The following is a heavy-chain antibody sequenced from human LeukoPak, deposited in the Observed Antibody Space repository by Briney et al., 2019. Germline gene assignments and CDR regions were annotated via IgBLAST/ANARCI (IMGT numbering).Heavy chain of an antibody. Sequence: PSETLSLTCSVSGVSIFSYYWNWIRQPPGKGLEWIGYVHYSGSTNYNPSLKSRVTISVDTSKNQFSLKLSSVTAADTAVYYCARSGETVLRYFDWLPTTGAFDIWGQGTMVTVSS. J-gene: IGHJ3*02. V-gene: IGHV4-59*01. CDR3: ARSGETVLRYFDWLPTTGAFDI. D-gene: IGHD3-9*01. CDR2: VHYSGST. CDR1: GVSIFSYY.